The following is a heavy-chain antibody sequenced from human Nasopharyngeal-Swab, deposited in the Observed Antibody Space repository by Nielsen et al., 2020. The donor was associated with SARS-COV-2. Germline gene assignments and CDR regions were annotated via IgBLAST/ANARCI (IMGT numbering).Heavy chain of an antibody. Sequence: WIRQPPGKGLEWIGYIYYSGSTNCNPSLKSRVTISVDTSKNQFSLKLSSVTAADTAVYYCARGLEGYSSSWYVDYWGQGTLVTVSS. J-gene: IGHJ4*02. D-gene: IGHD6-13*01. CDR3: ARGLEGYSSSWYVDY. V-gene: IGHV4-59*01. CDR2: IYYSGST.